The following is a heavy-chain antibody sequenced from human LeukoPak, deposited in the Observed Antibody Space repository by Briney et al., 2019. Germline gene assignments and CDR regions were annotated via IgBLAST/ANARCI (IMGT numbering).Heavy chain of an antibody. D-gene: IGHD4-17*01. CDR3: TSPNDYGDEFYFDF. Sequence: GGSLRLSRAASGFALSGSAVHWVRQASGKGLEWVGNIESKTNRYATGYVASVRGRFTISRDDSKNTAFLQMNSLKTEDTAVYYCTSPNDYGDEFYFDFWGQGTLVTVSS. CDR1: GFALSGSA. V-gene: IGHV3-73*01. CDR2: IESKTNRYAT. J-gene: IGHJ4*02.